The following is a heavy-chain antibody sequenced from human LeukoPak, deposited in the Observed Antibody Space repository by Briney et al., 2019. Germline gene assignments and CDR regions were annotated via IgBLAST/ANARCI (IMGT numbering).Heavy chain of an antibody. V-gene: IGHV4-39*07. Sequence: KTSQTLSPTCTVSGGSITSGSYFWSWIRQPPGKGLEWIGEINQSGSTNYNPSLKSRVTISVDTSKNQFSLKLSSVTAADTAVYYCARGTPRYLYYYDSSGYRYFDYWGQGTLVTVSS. CDR3: ARGTPRYLYYYDSSGYRYFDY. CDR1: GGSITSGSYF. J-gene: IGHJ4*02. D-gene: IGHD3-22*01. CDR2: INQSGST.